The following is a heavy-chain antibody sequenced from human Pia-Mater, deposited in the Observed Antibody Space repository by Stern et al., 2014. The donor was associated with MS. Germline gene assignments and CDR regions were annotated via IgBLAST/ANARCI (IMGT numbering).Heavy chain of an antibody. D-gene: IGHD4-23*01. V-gene: IGHV3-21*01. CDR2: ISSGCSYI. Sequence: EVQLVDSGGGLVKPGGSLRLSCAASGFTFSSYSMNWGRQAPGKRLEWVASISSGCSYIYYADSLKGRFPISRDNAKNSLYLQMNSLRAEDTAVYYCARGRGGNYRYYFDYWGQGTLVTVSS. CDR1: GFTFSSYS. CDR3: ARGRGGNYRYYFDY. J-gene: IGHJ4*02.